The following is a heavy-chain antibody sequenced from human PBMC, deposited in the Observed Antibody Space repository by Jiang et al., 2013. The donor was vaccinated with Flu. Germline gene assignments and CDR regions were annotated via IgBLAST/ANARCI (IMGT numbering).Heavy chain of an antibody. Sequence: VQLVESGGGLVKPGGSLRLSCAASGFIFNDYDMNWVRQAPGKGLEWVSSISVSGTYMYVSDSVKGRFTISRDNAKISVSLQMNSLRADDTALYFCARSRVAAGGDSFFRGGTGGGDYYGMDAWGPGTTVTVSS. D-gene: IGHD2-21*01. CDR3: ARSRVAAGGDSFFRGGTGGGDYYGMDA. CDR2: ISVSGTYM. CDR1: GFIFNDYD. V-gene: IGHV3-21*01. J-gene: IGHJ6*02.